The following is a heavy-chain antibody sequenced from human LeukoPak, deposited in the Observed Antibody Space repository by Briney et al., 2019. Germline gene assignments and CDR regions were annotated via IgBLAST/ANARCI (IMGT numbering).Heavy chain of an antibody. J-gene: IGHJ4*02. CDR3: ARVDSSRNDY. Sequence: PGGSLRLSCAASGFTFSTYSMNWVRQAPGKGLEWVSSISSSGVYRYYAESLKGRFTISRDNAKNLLYLQMNSLRAEDTAMYYCARVDSSRNDYWGQGTLVTVSS. CDR2: ISSSGVYR. CDR1: GFTFSTYS. V-gene: IGHV3-21*01. D-gene: IGHD6-13*01.